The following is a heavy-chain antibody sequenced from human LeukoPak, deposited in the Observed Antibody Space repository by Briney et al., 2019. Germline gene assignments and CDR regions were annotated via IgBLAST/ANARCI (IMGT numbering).Heavy chain of an antibody. CDR2: INAGNGNT. CDR1: GYTFTSYA. V-gene: IGHV1-3*01. J-gene: IGHJ4*02. D-gene: IGHD3-3*01. Sequence: ASVKVSCKASGYTFTSYAMHWVRQAPGQRLEWMGWINAGNGNTKYSQKFQGRVTITRDTSASTAYMELSSLRSEDTAVYYCARDQDFWSPLDYWGQGTLVTVSS. CDR3: ARDQDFWSPLDY.